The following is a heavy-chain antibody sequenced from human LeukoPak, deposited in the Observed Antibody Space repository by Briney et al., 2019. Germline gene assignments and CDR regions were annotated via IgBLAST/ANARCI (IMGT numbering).Heavy chain of an antibody. J-gene: IGHJ4*02. CDR1: GGSFSGYY. CDR2: INHSGST. CDR3: ARGTMTTVTYYFDY. V-gene: IGHV4-34*01. Sequence: PSETLSLTCAVYGGSFSGYYWSCIRQPPGKGLEWIGEINHSGSTNYNPSLKSRVTISVDTSQNQFSLKLSSVPAADTAVYYCARGTMTTVTYYFDYWGQGTLVTVSS. D-gene: IGHD4-17*01.